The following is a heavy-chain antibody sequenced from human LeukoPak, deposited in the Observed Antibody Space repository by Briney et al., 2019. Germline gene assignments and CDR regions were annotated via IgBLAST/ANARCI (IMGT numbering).Heavy chain of an antibody. CDR2: IYKTGIT. CDR1: GISISSVVHY. Sequence: TLSLTCSVSGISISSVVHYLGWTRQHPGEGLDWIGYIYKTGITNYNPSPKSRVTISVDTSKNQFSLNLSSVTAADTAVYYCARDGGGGSGSYARYSDYWGQGTLVTVSS. V-gene: IGHV4-31*03. J-gene: IGHJ4*02. D-gene: IGHD3-10*01. CDR3: ARDGGGGSGSYARYSDY.